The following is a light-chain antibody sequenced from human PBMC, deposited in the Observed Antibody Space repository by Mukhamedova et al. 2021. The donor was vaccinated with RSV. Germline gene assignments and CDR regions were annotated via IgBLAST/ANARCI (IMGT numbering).Light chain of an antibody. CDR3: QQYGLSTYL. Sequence: GHSPRLLIYGASSRATGIPDRFSGSGSGTDFTLTISRLEPEDFAVYYFQQYGLSTYLFGQGTKLEIK. V-gene: IGKV3-20*01. J-gene: IGKJ2*01. CDR2: GAS.